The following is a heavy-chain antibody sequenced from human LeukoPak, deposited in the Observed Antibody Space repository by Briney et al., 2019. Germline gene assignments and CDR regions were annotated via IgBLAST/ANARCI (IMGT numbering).Heavy chain of an antibody. CDR2: ISAYTGNT. CDR1: GYTFSTYG. D-gene: IGHD2-21*01. V-gene: IGHV1-18*01. J-gene: IGHJ3*02. Sequence: ASVKVSCKASGYTFSTYGISWVRQAPGQGLEWMGWISAYTGNTNYARNVQGRVTMTTDTSTSTAYLELRSLRSDDTAVYYCARDCGNCGGAPDDTFDIWGQGTMVTVSS. CDR3: ARDCGNCGGAPDDTFDI.